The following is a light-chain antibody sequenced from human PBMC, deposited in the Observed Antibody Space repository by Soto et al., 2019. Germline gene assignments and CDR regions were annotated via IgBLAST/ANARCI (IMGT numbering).Light chain of an antibody. V-gene: IGLV2-14*01. CDR3: SSYTSSSTLYV. CDR1: SSDVGGYNY. CDR2: DVS. Sequence: QSVLTRPASVSGSPGRSITISCTGTSSDVGGYNYVSWYQQHPGKAPKLMIYDVSNRPSGVSNRFSGSKSGNTASLTISGLQAEDEADYYCSSYTSSSTLYVFGTGTKVTVL. J-gene: IGLJ1*01.